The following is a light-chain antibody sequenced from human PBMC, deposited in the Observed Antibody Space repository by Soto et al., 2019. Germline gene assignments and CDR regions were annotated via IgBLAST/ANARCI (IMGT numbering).Light chain of an antibody. V-gene: IGKV1-33*01. CDR3: QQYDDLPIT. CDR1: QDISHF. Sequence: DIHMTQSPSSLFASVGDRFTITCRASQDISHFLNWYQQKPGKAPKLLIYDASNLQTGVPSRLSGRGYGTDFTFTISSMQTDDSGTYYCQQYDDLPITFGQGTRLEIK. J-gene: IGKJ5*01. CDR2: DAS.